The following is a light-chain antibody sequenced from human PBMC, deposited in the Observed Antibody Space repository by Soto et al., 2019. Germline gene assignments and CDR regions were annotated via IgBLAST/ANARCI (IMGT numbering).Light chain of an antibody. CDR3: QQYHHWPLYT. V-gene: IGKV3D-15*01. CDR2: GAS. J-gene: IGKJ2*01. Sequence: EMVITQSPDILSVSPGERATLSCRASQSVTRNLAWYQHKPGQAPRLLISGASTRAAGVPSRFSASGSGTEFTLTISSLQSEDFAVYYCQQYHHWPLYTFGQGTKLEIK. CDR1: QSVTRN.